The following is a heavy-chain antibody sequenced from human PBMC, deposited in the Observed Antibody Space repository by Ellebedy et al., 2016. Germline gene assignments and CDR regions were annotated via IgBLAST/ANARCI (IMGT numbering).Heavy chain of an antibody. CDR3: ARDINGDSAFDY. V-gene: IGHV4-31*03. CDR1: GGSISSGAYY. J-gene: IGHJ4*02. CDR2: THLSGGT. D-gene: IGHD4-17*01. Sequence: SETLSLXXTFSGGSISSGAYYWSWVRQHPGKGVEWIGYTHLSGGTYYNPSLKSRLAISVGTSKYQLSLKLSSVTAADTAVYYCARDINGDSAFDYWGQGTLVTVSS.